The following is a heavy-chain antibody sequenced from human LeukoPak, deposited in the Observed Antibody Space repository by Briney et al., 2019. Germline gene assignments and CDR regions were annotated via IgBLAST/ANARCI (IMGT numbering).Heavy chain of an antibody. Sequence: TSETLSLTCTVSGGSISSGGYYWSWIRQHPGKGPEWIGYIYYSGSTYYNPSLKSRVTISVDTSKNQFSLKLSSVTAADTAVYYCARTPGYCSSTSCPFDYWGQGTLVTVSS. CDR1: GGSISSGGYY. J-gene: IGHJ4*02. V-gene: IGHV4-31*03. CDR3: ARTPGYCSSTSCPFDY. D-gene: IGHD2-2*01. CDR2: IYYSGST.